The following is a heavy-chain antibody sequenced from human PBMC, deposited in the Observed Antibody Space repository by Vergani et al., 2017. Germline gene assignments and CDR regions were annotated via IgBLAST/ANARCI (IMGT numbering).Heavy chain of an antibody. J-gene: IGHJ4*02. D-gene: IGHD3-3*01. V-gene: IGHV3-7*03. Sequence: EVQLVESGGGLVQPGGSLRLSCVASGSTFRNYWMSWVRQAPGKGLEWVANIKQDGSEQYYLDSVKGRFTISRDNAKNSLYLQTNSLRVEDTAVYYCARDVTVFGVVLLDYWGQGTLVTVSS. CDR3: ARDVTVFGVVLLDY. CDR2: IKQDGSEQ. CDR1: GSTFRNYW.